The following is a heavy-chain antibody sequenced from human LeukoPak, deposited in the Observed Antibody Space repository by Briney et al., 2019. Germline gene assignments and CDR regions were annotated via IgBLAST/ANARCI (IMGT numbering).Heavy chain of an antibody. D-gene: IGHD1-1*01. CDR3: ARNVRFFDS. CDR1: GDSISNSIW. V-gene: IGHV4-4*02. Sequence: SGTLSLTCTVSGDSISNSIWWSWLRQPPGKGLEWIGEVDHTGNTNYRPSLDSRVTLSIDTSKNHFSLTPTSVIAADTAVYYCARNVRFFDSWGQGTRVTVSS. J-gene: IGHJ4*02. CDR2: VDHTGNT.